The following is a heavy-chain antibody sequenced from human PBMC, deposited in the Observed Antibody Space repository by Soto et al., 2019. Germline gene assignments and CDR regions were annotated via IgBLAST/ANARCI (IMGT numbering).Heavy chain of an antibody. Sequence: QITLKESGPTLVKPTQTLTLTCTFSGFSLSTSGVGVVWIRQPPGKALEWLALMYWDGDERYSPFLKSRLTITKDXXXXXXXLXXXXXXXXXXXXXXXAHKGGRGAGMDVWGQGTTVTVSS. V-gene: IGHV2-5*02. CDR2: MYWDGDE. CDR3: AHKGGRGAGMDV. D-gene: IGHD3-16*01. CDR1: GFSLSTSGVG. J-gene: IGHJ6*02.